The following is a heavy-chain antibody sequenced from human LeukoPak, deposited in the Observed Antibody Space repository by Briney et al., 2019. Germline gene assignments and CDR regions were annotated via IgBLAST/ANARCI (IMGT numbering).Heavy chain of an antibody. Sequence: PGGSLRLSCAVSRFTLSDYYMSWIRQAPGQGLEWVSYISRGGSTISHAAPVKGRFTISRNNAENSLYLQMNSLRARDTAVYYCGRRAAEGRCFDYWGQGNLVTVSS. D-gene: IGHD5-24*01. J-gene: IGHJ4*02. CDR3: GRRAAEGRCFDY. CDR2: ISRGGSTI. V-gene: IGHV3-11*01. CDR1: RFTLSDYY.